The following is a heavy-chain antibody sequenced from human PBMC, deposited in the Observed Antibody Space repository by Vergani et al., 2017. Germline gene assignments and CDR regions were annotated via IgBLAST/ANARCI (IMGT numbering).Heavy chain of an antibody. J-gene: IGHJ4*02. Sequence: QGQLQQGGAGLLKPSETLSLTCAVYGGSFSGYYCSWIRQPPGKGVGGVGESYHSGRTNYNPSLKSRVTISVDKSKNQFSLKLSSVTAADTAVYYCARAPYNWNYAFDYWGQGTLVTVSS. CDR2: SYHSGRT. CDR1: GGSFSGYY. D-gene: IGHD1-7*01. V-gene: IGHV4-34*01. CDR3: ARAPYNWNYAFDY.